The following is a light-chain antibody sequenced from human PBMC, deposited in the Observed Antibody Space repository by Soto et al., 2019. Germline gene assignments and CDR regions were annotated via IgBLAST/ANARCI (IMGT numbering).Light chain of an antibody. Sequence: DIQMTRSPSTLSASVGDRVTITCRASQSISSWLAWYQQKPGKAPKLLIYDASSLESGVPSRFSGSGSGTEFTLTISSLQPDDFATYYCQQYNSYSGDTFGQGTKLEIK. CDR3: QQYNSYSGDT. CDR2: DAS. V-gene: IGKV1-5*01. J-gene: IGKJ2*01. CDR1: QSISSW.